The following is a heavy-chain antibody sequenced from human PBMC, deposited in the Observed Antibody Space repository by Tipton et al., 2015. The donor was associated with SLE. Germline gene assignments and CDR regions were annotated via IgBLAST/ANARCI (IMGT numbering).Heavy chain of an antibody. V-gene: IGHV4-39*01. D-gene: IGHD6-19*01. J-gene: IGHJ3*02. CDR2: IYYSGST. Sequence: TLSLTCTVSGGSISSSSYYWGWIRQPPGKGLEWIGSIYYSGSTYYNPSLKSRVTISVDTSKNQFSLKLSSVTAADTAVYYCARSRVEQWLDHDAFDIWGQGTMVTVSS. CDR1: GGSISSSSYY. CDR3: ARSRVEQWLDHDAFDI.